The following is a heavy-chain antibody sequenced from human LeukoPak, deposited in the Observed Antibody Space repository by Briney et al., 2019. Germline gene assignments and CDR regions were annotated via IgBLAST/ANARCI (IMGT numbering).Heavy chain of an antibody. CDR2: IHYSGST. Sequence: PSETLSLTCTVSGCTISSYYWNWIRQPPGKGLEWVGYIHYSGSTKYTPSRKSRVTISVDTSRNQFSLKLSSVTAADTAVYYWASLAQGSGSYGFDYWGQGTLVTVSS. CDR3: ASLAQGSGSYGFDY. V-gene: IGHV4-59*08. J-gene: IGHJ4*02. D-gene: IGHD3-10*01. CDR1: GCTISSYY.